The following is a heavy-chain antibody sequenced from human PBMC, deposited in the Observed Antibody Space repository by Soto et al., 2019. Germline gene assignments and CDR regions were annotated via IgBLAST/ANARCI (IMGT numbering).Heavy chain of an antibody. J-gene: IGHJ4*02. D-gene: IGHD3-22*01. CDR1: GYSFTSYW. Sequence: PGESLKISCKGSGYSFTSYWISWVRQMPGKGLEWMGRIDPSDSYTNYSPSFQGHVTISADKSISTAYLQWSSLKASDTATYYCARHRAYDSSGYYTFRFDYWGQGTLVTVSS. V-gene: IGHV5-10-1*01. CDR3: ARHRAYDSSGYYTFRFDY. CDR2: IDPSDSYT.